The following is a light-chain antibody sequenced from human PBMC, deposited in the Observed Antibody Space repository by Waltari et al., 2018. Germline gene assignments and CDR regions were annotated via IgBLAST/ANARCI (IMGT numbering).Light chain of an antibody. CDR3: LSYAGNHWV. Sequence: SALTQPASVSGAPGQSITISCTGTSSDVGGYNYFSWYQQHPGKAPKLMIYEVNEWPSGVSNRFSGSKSGRTASLTISGLQAEDEADYYCLSYAGNHWVFGGGTRVTVL. CDR2: EVN. V-gene: IGLV2-23*02. CDR1: SSDVGGYNY. J-gene: IGLJ3*02.